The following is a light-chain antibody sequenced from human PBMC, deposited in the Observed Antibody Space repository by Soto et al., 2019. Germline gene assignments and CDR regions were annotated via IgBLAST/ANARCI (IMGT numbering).Light chain of an antibody. CDR2: EVT. CDR3: CSYAGNSEV. V-gene: IGLV2-23*02. Sequence: QSALTQPASVSGSPGQSITIPCTGTSGDVGGYNLVSWYQQHPGKAPKLMIYEVTERPSGVSNRFSGSKSGNTASLTISGLQPDDEAAYSSCSYAGNSEVFGTGTKVTVL. CDR1: SGDVGGYNL. J-gene: IGLJ1*01.